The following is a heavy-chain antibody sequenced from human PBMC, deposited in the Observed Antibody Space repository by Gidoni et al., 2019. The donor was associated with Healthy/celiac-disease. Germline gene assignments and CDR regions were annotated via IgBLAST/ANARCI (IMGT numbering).Heavy chain of an antibody. CDR1: GFTFDDYG. J-gene: IGHJ6*03. CDR2: INWNGGST. D-gene: IGHD2-2*01. CDR3: ARVVVPARRPYYYYYMDV. V-gene: IGHV3-20*04. Sequence: EVQLVESGGGVVRPGGSLRLSCAASGFTFDDYGMSWVRQAPGKGLEWVSGINWNGGSTGYADSVKGRFTISRDNAKNSLYLQMNSLRAEDTALYYCARVVVPARRPYYYYYMDVWGKGTTVTVSS.